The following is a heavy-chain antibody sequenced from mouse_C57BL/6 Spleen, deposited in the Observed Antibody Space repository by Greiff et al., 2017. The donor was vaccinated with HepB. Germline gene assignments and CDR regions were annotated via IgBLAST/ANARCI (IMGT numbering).Heavy chain of an antibody. V-gene: IGHV1-59*01. D-gene: IGHD4-1*01. CDR2: IDPSDSYT. Sequence: VQLQQSGAELVRPGTSVKLSCKASGYTFTSYWMHWVKQRPGQGLEWIGVIDPSDSYTNYNQKFKGKATLTVDTSSSTAYMQLSSLTSEDSAVYYCASELGRPPIYAMDYWGQGTSVTVSS. CDR3: ASELGRPPIYAMDY. J-gene: IGHJ4*01. CDR1: GYTFTSYW.